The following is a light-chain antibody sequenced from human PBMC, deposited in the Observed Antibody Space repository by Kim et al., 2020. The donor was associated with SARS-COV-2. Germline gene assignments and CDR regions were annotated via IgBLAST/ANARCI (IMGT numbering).Light chain of an antibody. V-gene: IGKV1-5*03. CDR2: KAS. J-gene: IGKJ1*01. CDR3: QQYNVYSRT. Sequence: GDRVTITCRASQSISSWLAWYQQKPGKAPKLLIYKASTLHSGVPSRFSGSGSGTEFTLTISSLQPDDFATYYCQQYNVYSRTFGQGTKVDIK. CDR1: QSISSW.